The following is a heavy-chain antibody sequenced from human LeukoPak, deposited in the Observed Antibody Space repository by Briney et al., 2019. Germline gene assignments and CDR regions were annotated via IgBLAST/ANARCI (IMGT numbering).Heavy chain of an antibody. CDR1: GFPFSSYA. CDR2: ISGSGGGT. D-gene: IGHD4-17*01. Sequence: GGSLRLSCAASGFPFSSYAMSWVRQAPGRGLEWVSIISGSGGGTYYADSVKGRFTISRDNSKNTLYLQMNSLRAEDTAVYYCARGPVTTVTTFDYWGQGTLVTVSS. CDR3: ARGPVTTVTTFDY. V-gene: IGHV3-23*01. J-gene: IGHJ4*02.